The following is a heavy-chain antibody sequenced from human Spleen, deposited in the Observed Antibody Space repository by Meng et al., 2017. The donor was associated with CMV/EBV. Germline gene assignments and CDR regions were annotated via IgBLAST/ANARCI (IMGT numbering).Heavy chain of an antibody. V-gene: IGHV4-61*01. CDR2: VYYNGVT. D-gene: IGHD3-16*01. J-gene: IGHJ5*02. CDR1: SVTNGLYY. Sequence: SVTNGLYYWTWIRQSPGKTLEWIGFVYYNGVTTYNPSLRSRVTISVDLSNNQFSLKLTSVTAADTAIYYCVRDLRTIFGRENRSWFDPWGQGALVTVSS. CDR3: VRDLRTIFGRENRSWFDP.